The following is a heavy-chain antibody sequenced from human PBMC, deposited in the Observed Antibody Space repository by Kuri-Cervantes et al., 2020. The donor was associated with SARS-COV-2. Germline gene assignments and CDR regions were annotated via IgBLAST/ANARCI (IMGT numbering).Heavy chain of an antibody. Sequence: GESLKISCAASGFTFSSYAMSWVRQAPGKGLEWVSAISGSGGSTYYADSVKGRFTISRDNAKNSLYLQMNSLRAEETVVYYCARDEWHYYGSGSYGPRYYYYGMDVWGQGTTVTVSS. CDR1: GFTFSSYA. CDR3: ARDEWHYYGSGSYGPRYYYYGMDV. V-gene: IGHV3-23*01. CDR2: ISGSGGST. D-gene: IGHD3-10*01. J-gene: IGHJ6*02.